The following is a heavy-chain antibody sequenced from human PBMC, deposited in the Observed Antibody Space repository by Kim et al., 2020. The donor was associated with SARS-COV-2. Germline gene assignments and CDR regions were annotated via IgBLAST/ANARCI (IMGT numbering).Heavy chain of an antibody. V-gene: IGHV3-15*01. CDR1: GFIFSNAW. CDR3: TTQFRYCSSTSCYTRDY. Sequence: GGSLRLSCAASGFIFSNAWMSWVRQAPGKGLEWVGRIKSKTDGGTTDYAAPVKGRFTISRDDSKNTLYLQMNSLKTEDTAVYYCTTQFRYCSSTSCYTRDYWGQGTLVTVSS. J-gene: IGHJ4*02. D-gene: IGHD2-2*02. CDR2: IKSKTDGGTT.